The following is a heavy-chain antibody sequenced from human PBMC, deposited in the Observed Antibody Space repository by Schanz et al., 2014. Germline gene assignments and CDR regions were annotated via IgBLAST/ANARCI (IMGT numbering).Heavy chain of an antibody. Sequence: QVQLVQSGAEVKKPGSSVKVSCTASGGTFRSYTVSWVRQAPGQGLEWMGRITPTLGKVDYAQQFQGRVTITADISTSTAYMELISLTSEDTAVYYCARDPQYYYGSGRGYWGQGTLVTVST. CDR2: ITPTLGKV. D-gene: IGHD3-10*01. J-gene: IGHJ4*02. V-gene: IGHV1-69*08. CDR1: GGTFRSYT. CDR3: ARDPQYYYGSGRGY.